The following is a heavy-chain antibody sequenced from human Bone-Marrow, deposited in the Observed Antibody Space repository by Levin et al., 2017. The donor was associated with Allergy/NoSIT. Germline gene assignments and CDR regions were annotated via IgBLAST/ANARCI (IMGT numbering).Heavy chain of an antibody. J-gene: IGHJ1*01. CDR1: GFTFSSYA. Sequence: GGSLRLSCAASGFTFSSYAMSWVRQAPGKGLEWVSAISGSGGSTYYADSVKGRFTISRDNSKNTLYLQMNSLRAEDTAVYYCAKDRRDYGDYFAEYFQHWGQGTLVTVSS. CDR2: ISGSGGST. V-gene: IGHV3-23*01. CDR3: AKDRRDYGDYFAEYFQH. D-gene: IGHD4-17*01.